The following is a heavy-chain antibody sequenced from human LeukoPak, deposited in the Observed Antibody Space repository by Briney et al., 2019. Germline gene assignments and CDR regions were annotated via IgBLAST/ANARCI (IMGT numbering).Heavy chain of an antibody. CDR1: GFTFSSYA. V-gene: IGHV3-23*01. D-gene: IGHD3-22*01. CDR3: AKEEYYYDSSGYPY. Sequence: GGSLRLSCAASGFTFSSYAMSWVRQAPGKGLEWVSAICGSGGSTYYADSVKGRFTISRDNSKNTLHLQMNSLRAEDTAVYYCAKEEYYYDSSGYPYWGQGTLVTVSS. J-gene: IGHJ4*02. CDR2: ICGSGGST.